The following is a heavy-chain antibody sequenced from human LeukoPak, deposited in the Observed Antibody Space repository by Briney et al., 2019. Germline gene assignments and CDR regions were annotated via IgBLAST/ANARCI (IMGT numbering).Heavy chain of an antibody. J-gene: IGHJ5*02. V-gene: IGHV4-39*01. CDR3: ARHARIVGATGWFDP. Sequence: TSETLSLTCTVSGGSISSSSYYWGWIRQPPGKGLEWIGSIYYSGSTYYNPSLKSRVTISVDTSKNQFSLKLSSVTAADTAVYYCARHARIVGATGWFDPWGQGTLVTVSS. CDR2: IYYSGST. CDR1: GGSISSSSYY. D-gene: IGHD1-26*01.